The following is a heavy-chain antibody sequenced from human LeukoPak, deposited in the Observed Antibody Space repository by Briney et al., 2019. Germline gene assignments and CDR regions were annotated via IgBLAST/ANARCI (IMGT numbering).Heavy chain of an antibody. CDR3: ARHLPRYCTNGVCYWRNYYYYLDV. Sequence: GESLNTSCKGSGYSFTSYWIGWVRQMPGKGLGWMWIIYSDDSDTRYSPSLEGQVTISADNSISTAYLQWSSLKASDTAMYYCARHLPRYCTNGVCYWRNYYYYLDVWGKGTTVTVSS. J-gene: IGHJ6*03. V-gene: IGHV5-51*01. CDR1: GYSFTSYW. CDR2: IYSDDSDT. D-gene: IGHD2-8*01.